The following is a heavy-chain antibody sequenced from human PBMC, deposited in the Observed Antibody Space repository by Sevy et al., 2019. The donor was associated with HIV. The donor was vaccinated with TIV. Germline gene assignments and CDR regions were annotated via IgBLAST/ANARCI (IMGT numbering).Heavy chain of an antibody. CDR3: ARGDTAMGRGKIDY. V-gene: IGHV3-48*02. Sequence: GGSLRLSCAASGFTFSSYSMNWVRQAPGKGLEWVSYISSSSSTIYYADSVKGRFTISRDNAKNSLYLQMNSLRDEDTAVYYCARGDTAMGRGKIDYWDQGTLVTVSS. D-gene: IGHD5-18*01. CDR1: GFTFSSYS. CDR2: ISSSSSTI. J-gene: IGHJ4*02.